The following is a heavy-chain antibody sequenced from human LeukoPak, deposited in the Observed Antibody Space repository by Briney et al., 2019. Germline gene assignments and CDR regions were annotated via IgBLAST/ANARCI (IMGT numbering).Heavy chain of an antibody. CDR2: IIPIFGTA. V-gene: IGHV1-69*13. CDR3: ARGTRVGNLDYYGMDV. Sequence: SVKVSCKASGGTFSSYAISWARQAPGQGLEWMGGIIPIFGTANYAQKFQGRVTITADESTSTAYMELSSLRSEDTAVYYCARGTRVGNLDYYGMDVWGKGTTVTVSS. D-gene: IGHD3-16*01. J-gene: IGHJ6*04. CDR1: GGTFSSYA.